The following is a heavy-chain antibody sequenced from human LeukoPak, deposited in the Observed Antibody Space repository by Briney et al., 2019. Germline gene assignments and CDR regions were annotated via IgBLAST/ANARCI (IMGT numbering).Heavy chain of an antibody. D-gene: IGHD5-18*01. CDR3: ARDGYSYGHDAFDI. CDR1: GFTFSSYS. CDR2: ISSSSSYI. Sequence: GGSLRLSCAASGFTFSSYSMNWVRQATGKGLEWVSSISSSSSYIYYADSVKGRFTISRDNAKNSLYLQMNSLRAEDTAVYYCARDGYSYGHDAFDIWGQGTMVTVSS. V-gene: IGHV3-21*01. J-gene: IGHJ3*02.